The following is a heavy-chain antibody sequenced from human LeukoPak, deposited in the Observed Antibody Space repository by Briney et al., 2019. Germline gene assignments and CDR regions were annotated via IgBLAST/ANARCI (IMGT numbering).Heavy chain of an antibody. D-gene: IGHD6-19*01. Sequence: SETLSLTCTVSGGSISSSSYYWGWIRQPPGKGLEWIVSIYYSGSTYYNPSLKSRVTISVDTSKNQFSLKLSSVTAADTAVYYCARHVEYSSGWSSEYFDYWGQGTLVTVSS. J-gene: IGHJ4*02. V-gene: IGHV4-39*01. CDR2: IYYSGST. CDR3: ARHVEYSSGWSSEYFDY. CDR1: GGSISSSSYY.